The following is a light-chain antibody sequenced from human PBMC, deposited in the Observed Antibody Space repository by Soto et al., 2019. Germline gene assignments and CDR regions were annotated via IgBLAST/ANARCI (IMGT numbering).Light chain of an antibody. J-gene: IGLJ3*02. CDR1: SSDVGFYNY. V-gene: IGLV2-8*01. CDR2: EVN. Sequence: QSALTQPPSASGSPGQSVTISCTGTSSDVGFYNYVSWYQQHSDKAPQLMIYEVNKRPSGVPDRFSGSKSGNTASLTVSGLQTDDEADYYCTSYAGYNNPVVFGGGTQLTVL. CDR3: TSYAGYNNPVV.